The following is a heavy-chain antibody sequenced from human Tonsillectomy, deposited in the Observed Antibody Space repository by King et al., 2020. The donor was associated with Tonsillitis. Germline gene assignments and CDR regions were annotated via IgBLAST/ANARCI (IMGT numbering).Heavy chain of an antibody. J-gene: IGHJ4*02. D-gene: IGHD2-21*01. CDR1: GFTFSNAW. Sequence: QLVQSGGGLVKPGGSLRLSCAASGFTFSNAWMSWVRQAPGKGLEWVGRIKSKTDGGTTDYAAPVKGRFTISRDDSKNTLYLQMNSMKTEDTAVYYCSTGGLRWNRIFDYWGQGTLVTFSS. CDR2: IKSKTDGGTT. V-gene: IGHV3-15*01. CDR3: STGGLRWNRIFDY.